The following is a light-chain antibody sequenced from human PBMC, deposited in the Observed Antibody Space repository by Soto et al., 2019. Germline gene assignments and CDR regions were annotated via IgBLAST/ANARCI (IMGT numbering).Light chain of an antibody. V-gene: IGLV1-44*01. CDR3: AAWDASLNAVV. J-gene: IGLJ2*01. CDR2: SNN. Sequence: QSVLTQPPSASGTPGQRVTISCSGSSSNIGSKTVNWYQQLPGTAPKLLIYSNNQRPSAVPARFSGSKSGTTASLAISGLQSEDEDDYYCAAWDASLNAVVFGAGTKVTVL. CDR1: SSNIGSKT.